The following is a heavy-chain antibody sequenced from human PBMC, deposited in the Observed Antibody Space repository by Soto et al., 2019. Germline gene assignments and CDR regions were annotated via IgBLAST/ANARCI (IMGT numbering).Heavy chain of an antibody. V-gene: IGHV6-1*01. CDR3: ASSNWNDVLISEGGLLRYYGMDV. Sequence: QVQLQQSGPGLVKPSQTLSLTCAISGDSVSSNSAAWNWIRQSPSRGLEWLGRTYYRSKWYNDYAVSVKSRITINPDTSKNQFSLQLNSVTPEDTAVYYCASSNWNDVLISEGGLLRYYGMDVWGQGTTVTVSS. D-gene: IGHD1-1*01. CDR1: GDSVSSNSAA. J-gene: IGHJ6*02. CDR2: TYYRSKWYN.